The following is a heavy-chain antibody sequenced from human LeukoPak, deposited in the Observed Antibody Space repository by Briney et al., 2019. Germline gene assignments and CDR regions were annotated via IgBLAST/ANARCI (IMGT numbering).Heavy chain of an antibody. CDR3: ARLRYYDSSGHYRYCDY. CDR1: EFTFSSYA. Sequence: PGGCLRLSCAASEFTFSSYAMSWVRQAPGKGLEWVSGLSGSGGTTNYADSVKGRFTISRDNSKNTLYQQMYSLRAEDTAVYYCARLRYYDSSGHYRYCDYWGQGTLVTVSS. V-gene: IGHV3-23*01. J-gene: IGHJ4*02. CDR2: LSGSGGTT. D-gene: IGHD3-22*01.